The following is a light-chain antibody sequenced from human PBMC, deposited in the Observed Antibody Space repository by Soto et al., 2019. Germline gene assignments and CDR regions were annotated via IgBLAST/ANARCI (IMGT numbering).Light chain of an antibody. CDR2: GAS. Sequence: EFVLTQSPCTLSFSPGARTPLSCRASQSVGNNLAWYQQKPGQSPRLLIYGASNRATGIPDRFSGSGSGTDFTLTISRLEPEDFAVYYCQQYGSSPHFGQGTRLE. CDR1: QSVGNN. J-gene: IGKJ5*01. CDR3: QQYGSSPH. V-gene: IGKV3-20*01.